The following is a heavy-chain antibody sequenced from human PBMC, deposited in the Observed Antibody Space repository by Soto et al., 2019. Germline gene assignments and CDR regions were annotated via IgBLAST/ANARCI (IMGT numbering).Heavy chain of an antibody. CDR3: ARGTGTIQVIDY. Sequence: ETLSLTCTVSGGSLSTSYWTWIRQPPGRGLEWIGYVSDSGRTNYNPSLKSRVTISVDTSQNQFSLKLSSVSAADTAVYYCARGTGTIQVIDYWGQGTLVTVSS. CDR1: GGSLSTSY. J-gene: IGHJ4*02. V-gene: IGHV4-59*01. CDR2: VSDSGRT. D-gene: IGHD1-1*01.